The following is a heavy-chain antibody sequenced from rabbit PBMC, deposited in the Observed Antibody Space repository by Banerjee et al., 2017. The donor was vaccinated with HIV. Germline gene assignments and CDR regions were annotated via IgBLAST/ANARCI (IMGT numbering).Heavy chain of an antibody. CDR3: ARGGDPNGVGYAL. Sequence: QEQLVESGGGLVQPEGSLTLTCTASGIDFSSYYYMCWVRQAPGKGLEWIACIHTGGSGSTAYASWAKGRFTISKTSSTTVTLQVTNLTGADTATYFCARGGDPNGVGYALWGQGTLVTVS. V-gene: IGHV1S45*01. D-gene: IGHD3-3*01. CDR1: GIDFSSYYY. J-gene: IGHJ3*01. CDR2: IHTGGSGST.